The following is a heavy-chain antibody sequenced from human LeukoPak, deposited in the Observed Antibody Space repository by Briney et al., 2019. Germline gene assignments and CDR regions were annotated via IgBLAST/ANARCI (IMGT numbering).Heavy chain of an antibody. J-gene: IGHJ4*02. V-gene: IGHV3-74*01. CDR2: INSDGSST. D-gene: IGHD6-19*01. Sequence: PGGSLRLSCAASGFTFSSYRMYWVRQAPGKGLVWVSRINSDGSSTTYADSVKGRFTISRDNSKNTLYLQMNSLRAEDTAVYYCAKDRDSSGWYFDYWGQGTLVTVSS. CDR3: AKDRDSSGWYFDY. CDR1: GFTFSSYR.